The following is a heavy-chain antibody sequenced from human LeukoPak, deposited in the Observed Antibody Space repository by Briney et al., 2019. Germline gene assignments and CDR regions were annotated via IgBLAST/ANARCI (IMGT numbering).Heavy chain of an antibody. D-gene: IGHD6-19*01. CDR1: GFTFDEYA. CDR2: INWIVGST. V-gene: IGHV3-20*04. J-gene: IGHJ4*02. Sequence: GGSLSLSCEASGFTFDEYAMSWVRQAPGEGMEWVSAINWIVGSTGYADSVKGRFSISRDNAKNSLYLQMNSLRAEDTALYYCARVRSGGWYDPVDYWGQGTLVTVSS. CDR3: ARVRSGGWYDPVDY.